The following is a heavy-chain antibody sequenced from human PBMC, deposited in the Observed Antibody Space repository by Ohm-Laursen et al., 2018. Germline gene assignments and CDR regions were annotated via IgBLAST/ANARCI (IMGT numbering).Heavy chain of an antibody. J-gene: IGHJ5*02. CDR2: INPNSGGT. D-gene: IGHD6-13*01. CDR1: GYTFTGYY. V-gene: IGHV1-2*02. Sequence: GASVKVSCKASGYTFTGYYMHWVRQAPGQGLEWMGWINPNSGGTNYAQKLQGRVTMTTDTSTSTAYMELRSLRSDDTAVYYCARGPRIAAAENWFDPWGQGTLVTVSS. CDR3: ARGPRIAAAENWFDP.